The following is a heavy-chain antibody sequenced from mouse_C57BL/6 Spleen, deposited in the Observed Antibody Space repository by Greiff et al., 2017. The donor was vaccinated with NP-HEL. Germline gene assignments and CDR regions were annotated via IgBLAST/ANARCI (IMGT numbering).Heavy chain of an antibody. J-gene: IGHJ2*01. CDR1: GYTFTSYW. CDR2: IDPSDSYT. CDR3: AASPGGNYFDY. V-gene: IGHV1-69*01. Sequence: QVQLQQPGAELVMPGASVKLSCKASGYTFTSYWMHWVKQRPGPGLEWIGEIDPSDSYTNYNQKFKGKSTLTVDKSSSTAYMQLSSLTSEDSAVYYCAASPGGNYFDYWGQGTTLTVSS.